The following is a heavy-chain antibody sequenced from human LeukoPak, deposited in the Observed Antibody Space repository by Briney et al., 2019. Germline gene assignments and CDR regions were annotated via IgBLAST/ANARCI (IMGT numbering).Heavy chain of an antibody. Sequence: GGALRLSCATSGFTFSNSDMNWVRQAPGKGLEWVSSITTTSSCIYYADSVKGRFTISRDNSKNTLYLQMNSLRAEDTAVYYCARVSTMVRGVIDYWGQGTLVTVSS. D-gene: IGHD3-10*01. V-gene: IGHV3-21*01. CDR1: GFTFSNSD. CDR2: ITTTSSCI. J-gene: IGHJ4*02. CDR3: ARVSTMVRGVIDY.